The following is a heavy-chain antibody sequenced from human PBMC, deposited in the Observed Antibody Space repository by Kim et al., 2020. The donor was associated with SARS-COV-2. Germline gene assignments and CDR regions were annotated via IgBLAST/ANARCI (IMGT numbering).Heavy chain of an antibody. CDR3: AREGCSGGSCYPTPNTEFDY. CDR1: GGTFSSYA. D-gene: IGHD2-15*01. V-gene: IGHV1-69*13. J-gene: IGHJ4*02. Sequence: SVKVSCKASGGTFSSYAISWVRQAPGQGLEWMGGIIPIFGTANYAQKFQGRVTITADESTSTAYMELSSLRSEDTAVYYCAREGCSGGSCYPTPNTEFDYWGQGTLVTVSS. CDR2: IIPIFGTA.